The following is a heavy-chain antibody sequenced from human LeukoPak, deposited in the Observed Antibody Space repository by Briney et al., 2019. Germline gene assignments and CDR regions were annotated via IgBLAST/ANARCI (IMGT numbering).Heavy chain of an antibody. CDR1: GGSISSYF. Sequence: PSETLSLTCAVSGGSISSYFWHWIRQPPGKGVEWIGYISYSGSTNYNLSLKSRVTISRDTSKSQFSLKLSSVTAADTAVYYCATNYYDSSGYYYGLGYWGQGTLVTVSS. J-gene: IGHJ4*02. D-gene: IGHD3-22*01. CDR2: ISYSGST. CDR3: ATNYYDSSGYYYGLGY. V-gene: IGHV4-59*01.